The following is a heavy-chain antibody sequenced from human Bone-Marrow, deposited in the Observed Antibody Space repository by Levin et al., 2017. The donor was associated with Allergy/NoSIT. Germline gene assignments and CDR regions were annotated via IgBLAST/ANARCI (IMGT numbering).Heavy chain of an antibody. CDR1: GFSFDDYA. J-gene: IGHJ4*02. D-gene: IGHD6-6*01. CDR3: VKDASYSSSSLDY. CDR2: ISWHSGRI. V-gene: IGHV3-9*01. Sequence: SLKISCAASGFSFDDYAMHWVRQGPGKGLEWVSGISWHSGRIGYADSVKGRFTISRDNAKNSLYLQMNNLRPEDSALYHCVKDASYSSSSLDYWGQGILVTVSS.